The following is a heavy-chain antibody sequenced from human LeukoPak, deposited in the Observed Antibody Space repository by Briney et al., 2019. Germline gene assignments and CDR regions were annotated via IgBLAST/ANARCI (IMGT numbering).Heavy chain of an antibody. Sequence: GASVKVSCKASGYTFTSYGISWVRQAPGQGLEWMGWISAYNGNTNYAQKLQGRVTMTTDTSTSTAYMELRSLRSDDTAVYYCARDEGHGSGSYYYLYYYYYGMDVWGQGTTVTVSS. D-gene: IGHD3-10*01. CDR3: ARDEGHGSGSYYYLYYYYYGMDV. CDR2: ISAYNGNT. V-gene: IGHV1-18*01. CDR1: GYTFTSYG. J-gene: IGHJ6*02.